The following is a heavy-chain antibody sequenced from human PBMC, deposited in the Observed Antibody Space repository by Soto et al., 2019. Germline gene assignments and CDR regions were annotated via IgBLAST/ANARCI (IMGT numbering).Heavy chain of an antibody. CDR1: GGTFSSYA. CDR3: ARDPRLRYFDWLSAQYAMDV. CDR2: IIPIFGTA. J-gene: IGHJ6*02. D-gene: IGHD3-9*01. Sequence: SVKVSCKASGGTFSSYAISWVRQAPGQGLEWMGGIIPIFGTANYAQKFQGRVTITADKSTSTAHMELSSLRSEDTAVYYCARDPRLRYFDWLSAQYAMDVWGQGTTVTVSS. V-gene: IGHV1-69*06.